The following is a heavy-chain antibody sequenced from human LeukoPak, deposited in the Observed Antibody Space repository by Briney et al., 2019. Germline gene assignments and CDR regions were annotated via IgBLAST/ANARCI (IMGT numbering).Heavy chain of an antibody. Sequence: PGGSLRLSCAASGFTFSNAWMSWVRQAPGKGQEWVGRIKSKTDGGTTDYAAPVKGRFTISRDDSKNTLYLQMNSLKTEDTAVYYCTTENKARVVLVGYYYYMDVWGKGTTVTVSS. CDR3: TTENKARVVLVGYYYYMDV. CDR1: GFTFSNAW. V-gene: IGHV3-15*01. J-gene: IGHJ6*03. D-gene: IGHD1-26*01. CDR2: IKSKTDGGTT.